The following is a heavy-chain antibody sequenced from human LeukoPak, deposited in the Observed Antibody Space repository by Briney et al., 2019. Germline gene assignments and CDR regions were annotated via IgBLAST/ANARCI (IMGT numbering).Heavy chain of an antibody. J-gene: IGHJ4*02. Sequence: GGSLRLSCAASGFTFSDYYMSWIRQAPGKGREWVSYISSSGSTIYYADSLKGRFTISRDNSKSTLYLQMNSLRADETAVYYCARESYSFDSSAYYPLGYFDYWGQGTLVTVSS. V-gene: IGHV3-11*04. CDR3: ARESYSFDSSAYYPLGYFDY. CDR1: GFTFSDYY. D-gene: IGHD3-22*01. CDR2: ISSSGSTI.